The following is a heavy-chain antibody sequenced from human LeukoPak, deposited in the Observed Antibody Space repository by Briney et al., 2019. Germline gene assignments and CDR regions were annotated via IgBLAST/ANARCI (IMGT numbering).Heavy chain of an antibody. CDR3: ARNRTRTESPPLVPLGAETWFDP. CDR2: IYYSGST. Sequence: SETLSLTCTVSGGAITSNTDYWGWIRQPPGKGLEWIASIYYSGSTYYNPSLKSRVTISVDTSKGQFYLTLNSVTAADTALYYCARNRTRTESPPLVPLGAETWFDPWGQGTLVTVSS. D-gene: IGHD1-7*01. V-gene: IGHV4-39*01. CDR1: GGAITSNTDY. J-gene: IGHJ5*02.